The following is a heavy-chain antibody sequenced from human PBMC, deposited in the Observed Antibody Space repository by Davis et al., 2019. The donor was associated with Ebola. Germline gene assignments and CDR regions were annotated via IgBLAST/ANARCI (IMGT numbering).Heavy chain of an antibody. Sequence: SVKVSCKASGGTFSSYAISWVRQAPGQGLEWMGGIIPIFGTANYAQKLQGRVTMTTDTSTSTAYMELRSLRSDDTAVYYCAREPGLRGYFDYWGQGTLVTVSS. CDR2: IIPIFGTA. CDR3: AREPGLRGYFDY. D-gene: IGHD4-17*01. V-gene: IGHV1-69*05. CDR1: GGTFSSYA. J-gene: IGHJ4*02.